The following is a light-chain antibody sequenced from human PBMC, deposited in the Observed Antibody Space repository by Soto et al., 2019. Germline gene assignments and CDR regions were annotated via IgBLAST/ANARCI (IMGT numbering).Light chain of an antibody. Sequence: HSVLTQPPSVSGAPGQRVTISCTGSSSNIGARYDVHWYQQLPGTAPKLLIYGNNNRPSGVPDRFSGSKSGTSASLAITGLQAEDEADYYCQSYDRSLSGLFVFGTGTKLTVL. J-gene: IGLJ1*01. CDR1: SSNIGARYD. V-gene: IGLV1-40*01. CDR3: QSYDRSLSGLFV. CDR2: GNN.